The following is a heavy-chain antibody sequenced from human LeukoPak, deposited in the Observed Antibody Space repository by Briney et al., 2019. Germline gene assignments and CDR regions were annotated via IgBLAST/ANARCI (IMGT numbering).Heavy chain of an antibody. CDR2: IYYSGST. V-gene: IGHV4-39*07. J-gene: IGHJ4*02. CDR3: AREGGIAAAARDY. Sequence: SETLSLTCTVSGGSISSSSYYWGWIRQPPGKELEWIGSIYYSGSTYYNPSLKSRVTISVDTSKNQFSLKLSSVTAADTAVYYCAREGGIAAAARDYWGQGTLVTVSS. D-gene: IGHD6-13*01. CDR1: GGSISSSSYY.